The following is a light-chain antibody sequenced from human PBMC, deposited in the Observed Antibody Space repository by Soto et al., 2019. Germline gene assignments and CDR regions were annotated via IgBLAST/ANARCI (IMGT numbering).Light chain of an antibody. CDR1: QGISSY. CDR3: QQSYSTPWT. J-gene: IGKJ1*01. V-gene: IGKV1-8*01. Sequence: AIRMTQSPSSFSASTGDRVTITCRASQGISSYLAWYQEKPGKGPKVLIYAASSLQSGVPSRFSGSGSGTDFTLTISSLQPEDFATYYCQQSYSTPWTFGQGTKVDI. CDR2: AAS.